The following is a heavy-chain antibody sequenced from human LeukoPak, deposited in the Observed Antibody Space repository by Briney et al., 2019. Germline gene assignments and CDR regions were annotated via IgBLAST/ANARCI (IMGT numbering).Heavy chain of an antibody. CDR3: ARGRSSSSYFDY. CDR1: GYTFTSYG. D-gene: IGHD6-6*01. J-gene: IGHJ4*02. Sequence: EASVKVPCKASGYTFTSYGISWVRQAPGQGLEWMGWISAYNGNTNCAQKLQGRVTMTTDTSTSTAYMELSSLRSEDTAVYYCARGRSSSSYFDYWGQGTLVTVSS. V-gene: IGHV1-18*01. CDR2: ISAYNGNT.